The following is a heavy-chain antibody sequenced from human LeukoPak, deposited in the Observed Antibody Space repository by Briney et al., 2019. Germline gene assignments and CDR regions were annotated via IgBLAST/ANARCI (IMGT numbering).Heavy chain of an antibody. CDR1: GYTFNTYW. J-gene: IGHJ4*02. D-gene: IGHD2-15*01. CDR3: ARCSGGSCYSPYFDY. Sequence: GESLKISCKASGYTFNTYWIAWVRQMPGKGLEWMGIIYPGDSDTRYSPSFQGQVTISADKSISTAYLQWSSLKASDTAMYYCARCSGGSCYSPYFDYWGQGTLVTVSS. CDR2: IYPGDSDT. V-gene: IGHV5-51*01.